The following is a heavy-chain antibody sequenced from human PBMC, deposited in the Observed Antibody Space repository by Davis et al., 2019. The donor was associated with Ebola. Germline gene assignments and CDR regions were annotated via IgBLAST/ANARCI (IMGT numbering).Heavy chain of an antibody. Sequence: GESLKIPCAASGFTFDDYAMHWVRQAPGKGLEWVSGISWNSGSIGYADSVKGRFTISRDNAKNSLYLQMNSLRDEDTAVYYCARVNLWSRGWAMDVGGKGTTVTVSS. CDR1: GFTFDDYA. J-gene: IGHJ6*04. CDR2: ISWNSGSI. CDR3: ARVNLWSRGWAMDV. V-gene: IGHV3-9*01. D-gene: IGHD2-21*01.